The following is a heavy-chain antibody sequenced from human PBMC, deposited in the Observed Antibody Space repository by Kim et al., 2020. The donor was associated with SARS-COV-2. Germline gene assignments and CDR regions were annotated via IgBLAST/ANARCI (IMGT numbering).Heavy chain of an antibody. CDR2: IYYSGST. J-gene: IGHJ3*02. Sequence: SETLSLTCTVSGGSISSYYWSWIRQPPGKGLEWIGYIYYSGSTNYNPSLKSRVTISVDTSKNQFSLKLSSVTAADTAVYYCARDPSWGGFSGFGAFDIWGQGTMVTVSS. D-gene: IGHD3-22*01. CDR3: ARDPSWGGFSGFGAFDI. V-gene: IGHV4-59*01. CDR1: GGSISSYY.